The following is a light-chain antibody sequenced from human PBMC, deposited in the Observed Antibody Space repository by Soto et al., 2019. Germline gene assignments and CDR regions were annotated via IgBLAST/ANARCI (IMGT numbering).Light chain of an antibody. V-gene: IGLV2-23*02. Sequence: QSALTQPASVSGSPGQSITISCTGTSSDVGSYNLVSWYQQHPGKAPKVMIYEVSKRPSGVSNRFSGSKSGNAASLTISGLQAEDEAEYYCCSYAGSYVFGTGTKVXVL. J-gene: IGLJ1*01. CDR2: EVS. CDR1: SSDVGSYNL. CDR3: CSYAGSYV.